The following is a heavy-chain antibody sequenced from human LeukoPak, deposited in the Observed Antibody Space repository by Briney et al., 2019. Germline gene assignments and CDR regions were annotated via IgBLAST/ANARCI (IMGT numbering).Heavy chain of an antibody. J-gene: IGHJ6*02. CDR3: ARPLHSSGWYTPQYYYYYYGMDV. D-gene: IGHD6-19*01. Sequence: GASVTVSCKASGYTFTSYDINWVRQATGQGLEWMGWMNPNSGNTGYAQKFQGRVTMTRNTSISTAYMELSSLRSEDTAVYYCARPLHSSGWYTPQYYYYYYGMDVWGQGTTVTVSS. V-gene: IGHV1-8*01. CDR2: MNPNSGNT. CDR1: GYTFTSYD.